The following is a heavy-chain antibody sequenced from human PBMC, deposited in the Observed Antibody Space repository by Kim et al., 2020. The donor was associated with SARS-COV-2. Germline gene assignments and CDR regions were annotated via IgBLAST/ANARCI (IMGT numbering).Heavy chain of an antibody. V-gene: IGHV3-7*01. CDR1: GFTFSSYW. CDR2: IKQDGNQK. Sequence: EVSLRLSCAASGFTFSSYWMTWVRQAPGKGLEWVANIKQDGNQKYYVDSVKGRFTISRDNAKNSLYLQMNSLRAEDTAVYYCARDGDLYSSGKDAFDIWG. D-gene: IGHD6-19*01. J-gene: IGHJ3*02. CDR3: ARDGDLYSSGKDAFDI.